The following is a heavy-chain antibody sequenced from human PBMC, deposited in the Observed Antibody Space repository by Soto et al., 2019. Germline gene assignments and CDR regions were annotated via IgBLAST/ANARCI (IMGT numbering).Heavy chain of an antibody. CDR3: ARVLRYSDWLYYGMDV. J-gene: IGHJ6*02. CDR2: INSDGSST. V-gene: IGHV3-74*01. D-gene: IGHD3-9*01. Sequence: PGGSLRLSCAASGFTFSSYWMHWVRQAPGKGLVWVSRINSDGSSTSYADSVKGRFTISRDNAKNTLYLQMNSLRAEDTAVYYCARVLRYSDWLYYGMDVWGQGTTVTVSS. CDR1: GFTFSSYW.